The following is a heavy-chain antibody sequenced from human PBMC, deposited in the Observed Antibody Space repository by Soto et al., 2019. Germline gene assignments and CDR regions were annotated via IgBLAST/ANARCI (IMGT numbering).Heavy chain of an antibody. CDR3: ARGGRGYSSAPRYYFDY. D-gene: IGHD5-18*01. CDR1: GGSFSSNP. J-gene: IGHJ4*02. Sequence: QGQLVQSGSEVKKPWSSVKVSCKASGGSFSSNPISWVRQAPGQGLEWMAGSIPIFATVHYAQKFQGRVTITADESTSTAYMELTSLRSEDTAVYFCARGGRGYSSAPRYYFDYWGQGTLVTVS. CDR2: SIPIFATV. V-gene: IGHV1-69*01.